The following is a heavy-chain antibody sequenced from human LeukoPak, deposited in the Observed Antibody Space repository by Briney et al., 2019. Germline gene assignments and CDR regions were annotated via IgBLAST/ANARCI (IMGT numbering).Heavy chain of an antibody. Sequence: GRSLRLSCAASGFTFSSYAMHSVRQAPGKGLEWVAIISYDGSNKYYADSVKGRFTISRDNSQNTLYLQMNSLRAEDTAVYYCAREGIQLWFGGVGDWFDPWGQGTLVTVSS. V-gene: IGHV3-30-3*01. D-gene: IGHD5-18*01. CDR3: AREGIQLWFGGVGDWFDP. CDR1: GFTFSSYA. CDR2: ISYDGSNK. J-gene: IGHJ5*02.